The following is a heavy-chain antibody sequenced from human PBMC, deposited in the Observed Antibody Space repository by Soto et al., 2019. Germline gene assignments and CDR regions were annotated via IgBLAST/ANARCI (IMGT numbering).Heavy chain of an antibody. CDR2: INVGNGIA. J-gene: IGHJ3*02. Sequence: QVQLVQSGAEVKKPGASVKLSCKASGYTFTSHDIHWVRQAPGERLHRMGWINVGNGIAKYSQRFQGRVTITRDTSASTVYLDLSSLTFEDTAVYYCAVLSYPPHEDFDIWGQGTLVTVSS. CDR3: AVLSYPPHEDFDI. CDR1: GYTFTSHD. D-gene: IGHD1-26*01. V-gene: IGHV1-3*01.